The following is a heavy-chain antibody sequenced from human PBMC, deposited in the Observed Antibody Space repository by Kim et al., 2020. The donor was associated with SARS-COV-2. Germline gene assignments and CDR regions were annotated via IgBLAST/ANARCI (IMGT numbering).Heavy chain of an antibody. Sequence: STYYADTVKGRFTISRHNSKNTLYLPMNSLRAEDTAVYYCASLLSGSLGYWGQGTLVTVSS. CDR2: ST. CDR3: ASLLSGSLGY. J-gene: IGHJ4*02. V-gene: IGHV3-53*04. D-gene: IGHD1-26*01.